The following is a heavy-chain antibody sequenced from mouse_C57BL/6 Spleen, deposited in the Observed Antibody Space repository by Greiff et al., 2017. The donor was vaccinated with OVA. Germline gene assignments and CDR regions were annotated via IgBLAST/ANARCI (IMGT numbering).Heavy chain of an antibody. CDR1: GYTFTSYD. J-gene: IGHJ1*03. CDR2: IYPRDGST. D-gene: IGHD2-1*01. Sequence: QVQLQQSGPELVKPGASVKLSCKASGYTFTSYDINWVKQRPGQGLEWIGWIYPRDGSTKYNEKFKGKATLTVDTSSSTAYMELHSLTSEDSAVYFCARMGGNYEWYFDVWGTGTTVTVSS. CDR3: ARMGGNYEWYFDV. V-gene: IGHV1-85*01.